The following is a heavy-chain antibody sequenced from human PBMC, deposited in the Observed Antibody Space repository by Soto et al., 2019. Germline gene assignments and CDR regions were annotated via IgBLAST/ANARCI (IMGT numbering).Heavy chain of an antibody. V-gene: IGHV3-23*01. CDR3: AKDDIVATASPIYFDY. D-gene: IGHD5-12*01. Sequence: LRLSCAASGFTFSSYAMSWVRQAPGKGLEWVSAISGSGGSTYYADSVKGRFTISRDNSKNTLYLQMNSLRAEDTAVYYCAKDDIVATASPIYFDYWGQVTPVTVSP. CDR2: ISGSGGST. J-gene: IGHJ4*02. CDR1: GFTFSSYA.